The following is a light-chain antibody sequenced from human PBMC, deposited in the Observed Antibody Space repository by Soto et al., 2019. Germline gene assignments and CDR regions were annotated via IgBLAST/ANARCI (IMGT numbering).Light chain of an antibody. Sequence: QSALTQPASVSGSPGQSITISCSATSSDIGGFNYVSWFQQHPGKAPKLILYEVSNRPSGVSNRFSGSKSGKTASLTISGLQAEDEADYYCSSYTTISTYVFGTGTKLTVL. CDR3: SSYTTISTYV. CDR1: SSDIGGFNY. V-gene: IGLV2-14*01. J-gene: IGLJ1*01. CDR2: EVS.